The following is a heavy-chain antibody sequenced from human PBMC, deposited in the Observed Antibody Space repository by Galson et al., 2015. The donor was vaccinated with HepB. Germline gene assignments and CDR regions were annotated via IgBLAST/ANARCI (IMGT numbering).Heavy chain of an antibody. D-gene: IGHD4-17*01. J-gene: IGHJ3*02. CDR2: ISAYNGNT. CDR3: ARKRGDYGRDAFDI. Sequence: SVKVSCKASGYTFTSYGISWVRQAPGQGLEWMGWISAYNGNTNYAQKLQGRVTMTTDTSTSTAYMELRSLRSDDTAVYYCARKRGDYGRDAFDIWGQGTMVTVSS. CDR1: GYTFTSYG. V-gene: IGHV1-18*01.